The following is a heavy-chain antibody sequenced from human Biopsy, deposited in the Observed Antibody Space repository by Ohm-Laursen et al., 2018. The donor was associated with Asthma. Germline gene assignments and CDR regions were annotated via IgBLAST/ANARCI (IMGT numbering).Heavy chain of an antibody. D-gene: IGHD4-17*01. J-gene: IGHJ3*02. CDR2: VSSDGHNK. CDR3: ARQSVQDYGDRSAFDT. Sequence: SLRLSCTASGFVFSQCGMHWVRQGPGKGLEWVALVSSDGHNKYYEDSVKGRFSISRDNSRNRLYLEINRLTVEDSAVHFCARQSVQDYGDRSAFDTWGQGTKVAVSS. CDR1: GFVFSQCG. V-gene: IGHV3-30*03.